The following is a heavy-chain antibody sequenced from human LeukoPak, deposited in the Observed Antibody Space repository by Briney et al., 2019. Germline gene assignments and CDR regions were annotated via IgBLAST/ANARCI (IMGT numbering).Heavy chain of an antibody. D-gene: IGHD3-10*01. V-gene: IGHV4-4*07. CDR3: GRLLITALRGPNRMDV. CDR2: ISTSGST. J-gene: IGHJ6*02. CDR1: GGSISSYY. Sequence: SETLSLTCTVSGGSISSYYWSWIRQPAGKGLEWIGRISTSGSTNYNPSLKSRVTMSVDTYKNQFSLKLSSVTAADTAVYYCGRLLITALRGPNRMDVWGQGTTVTVSS.